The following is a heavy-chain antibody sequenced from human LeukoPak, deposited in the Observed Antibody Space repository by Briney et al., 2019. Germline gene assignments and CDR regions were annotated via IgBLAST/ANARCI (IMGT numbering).Heavy chain of an antibody. D-gene: IGHD6-13*01. J-gene: IGHJ4*02. V-gene: IGHV3-33*01. CDR2: IWYDGSNK. CDR1: GFTFSSYG. CDR3: ARDKWMKAAGMATYFDY. Sequence: GRSLRLSCAASGFTFSSYGMHWVRQAPGKGLEWVAVIWYDGSNKYYADSVKGRFTISRDNSKNTLYLQMNSLRAEDTAVYYCARDKWMKAAGMATYFDYWGQGTLVTVSS.